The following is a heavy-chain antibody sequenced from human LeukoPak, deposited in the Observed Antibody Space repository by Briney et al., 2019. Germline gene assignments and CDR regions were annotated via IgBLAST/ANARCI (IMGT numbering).Heavy chain of an antibody. CDR3: AKGSGSFRDGYKDY. CDR2: ISWNSGSI. D-gene: IGHD5-24*01. Sequence: PGGSLRLSCAASGFTFDDYAMHWVRQAPGKGLEWVSGISWNSGSIGYADSVKGRFTISRDNAKNSLYLHMNSLRAEDTALYYCAKGSGSFRDGYKDYWGQGTLVTVSS. V-gene: IGHV3-9*01. CDR1: GFTFDDYA. J-gene: IGHJ4*02.